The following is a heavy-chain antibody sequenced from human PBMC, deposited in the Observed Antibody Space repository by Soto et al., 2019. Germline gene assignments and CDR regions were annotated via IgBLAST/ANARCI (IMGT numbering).Heavy chain of an antibody. CDR1: GGSISSGGYY. CDR2: IYYSGST. CDR3: AGVVVVVPAAPQINWFDP. J-gene: IGHJ5*02. D-gene: IGHD2-2*01. Sequence: QVQLQESGPGLVKPSQTLSLTCTVSGGSISSGGYYWSWIRQHPGKGLEWIGYIYYSGSTYYNPSLKRRVTIFVDTAKNQFSLKLSFVTAADTAVYYCAGVVVVVPAAPQINWFDPWGQGNLVTVSS. V-gene: IGHV4-31*03.